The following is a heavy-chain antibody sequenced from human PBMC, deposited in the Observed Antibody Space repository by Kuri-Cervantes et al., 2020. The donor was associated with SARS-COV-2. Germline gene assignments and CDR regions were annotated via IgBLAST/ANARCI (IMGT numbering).Heavy chain of an antibody. V-gene: IGHV4-39*01. CDR2: IYYSGST. D-gene: IGHD3-22*01. J-gene: IGHJ6*02. Sequence: ESLKISCSASGGSISSRSYYWGWIRQPPGKGLEWIGSIYYSGSTNYNPTLKSRVTISVDTSTNQFFLNLTSVTAADTAVYHCARQGGYYGMDVWGQGTTVTVSS. CDR3: ARQGGYYGMDV. CDR1: GGSISSRSYY.